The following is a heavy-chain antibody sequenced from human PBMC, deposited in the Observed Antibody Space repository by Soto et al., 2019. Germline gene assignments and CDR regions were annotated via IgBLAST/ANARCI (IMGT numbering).Heavy chain of an antibody. CDR1: GFTFSTSG. Sequence: EVQLLESGGGLVQPGESLRLSCAASGFTFSTSGMTWVRQAPGKGLEWVSGISGRGSATYYEDSVKGRFTISRDDSKNTLYLHMNSLRVEDTALYYCAKDPSPVVVVASAFDFWGQGTMVTVSS. CDR2: ISGRGSAT. J-gene: IGHJ3*01. D-gene: IGHD2-15*01. CDR3: AKDPSPVVVVASAFDF. V-gene: IGHV3-23*01.